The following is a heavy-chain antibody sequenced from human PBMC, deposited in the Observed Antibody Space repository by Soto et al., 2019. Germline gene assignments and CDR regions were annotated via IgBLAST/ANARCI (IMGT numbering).Heavy chain of an antibody. Sequence: PXXSLKISCKGSAYSFTSYWIGWVRQMPGKGPEWMGXIYPGXPDTRYRTSFQXXVTISADXXISTPYPQWSSLKDSDTAMYYCARLLGRNAFDIWGQGKMVTVSS. CDR2: IYPGXPDT. V-gene: IGHV5-51*01. CDR1: AYSFTSYW. J-gene: IGHJ3*02. CDR3: ARLLGRNAFDI.